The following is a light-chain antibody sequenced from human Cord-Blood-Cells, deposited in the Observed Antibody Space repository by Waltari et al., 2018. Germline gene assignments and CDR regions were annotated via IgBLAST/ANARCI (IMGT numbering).Light chain of an antibody. V-gene: IGLV2-23*01. CDR1: SSDVGSYNL. CDR3: CSYAGSSSYV. Sequence: QSALTQPASVSGSPGQSITISCTGTSSDVGSYNLVSWYQQHPGKAPKLLIYEGSKRFTGVSNRFSGSKSGNTASLTISGLQAEDEADYYCCSYAGSSSYVFGTGTKVTVL. CDR2: EGS. J-gene: IGLJ1*01.